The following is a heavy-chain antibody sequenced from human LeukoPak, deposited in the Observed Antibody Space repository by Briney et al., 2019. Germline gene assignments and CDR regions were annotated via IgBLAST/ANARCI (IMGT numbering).Heavy chain of an antibody. J-gene: IGHJ3*02. D-gene: IGHD3-9*01. CDR3: ARTYYDILTGYPPDAFDI. CDR1: GYSISSGYY. CDR2: IYHSGST. Sequence: SETLSLTCAVSGYSISSGYYWGWIRQPPGKGLEWIGRIYHSGSTYYNPSLKSRVTISVDTSKNQFSLKLSSVTAADTAVYYCARTYYDILTGYPPDAFDIWGQGTMVTVSS. V-gene: IGHV4-38-2*01.